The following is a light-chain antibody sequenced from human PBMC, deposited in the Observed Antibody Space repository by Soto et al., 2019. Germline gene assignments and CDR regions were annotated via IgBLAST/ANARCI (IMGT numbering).Light chain of an antibody. CDR3: SSYSSISTRV. J-gene: IGLJ2*01. CDR1: SSDVGGYNY. Sequence: QSVLTQPASVFGSPGQSIAISCTGTSSDVGGYNYVSWYQQHPGKVPKLLIHDVSNRPSGVSDRFSGSRSGNTASLTISGLQAEDEADYYCSSYSSISTRVFGGGTK. CDR2: DVS. V-gene: IGLV2-14*01.